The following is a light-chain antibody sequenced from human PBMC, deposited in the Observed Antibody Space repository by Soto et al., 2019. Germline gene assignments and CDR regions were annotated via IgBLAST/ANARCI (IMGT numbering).Light chain of an antibody. CDR2: KAS. J-gene: IGKJ1*01. CDR1: QTINNW. V-gene: IGKV1-5*03. CDR3: QQYNSMWT. Sequence: DIQMTQSPFALSASVGDRVTITCRASQTINNWLAWYQQKPGKAPKLLIYKASDLESGVPSRFSGSGSGTEFTLTISSLQPDDFATYYCQQYNSMWTFGQGTKVDIK.